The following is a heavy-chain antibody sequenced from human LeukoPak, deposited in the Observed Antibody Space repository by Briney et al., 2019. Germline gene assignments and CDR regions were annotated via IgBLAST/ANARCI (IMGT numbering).Heavy chain of an antibody. J-gene: IGHJ4*02. CDR2: FHHGGSP. CDR3: ARGLTSDKVDY. V-gene: IGHV4-30-4*01. D-gene: IGHD2-15*01. CDR1: GGSINSGDYI. Sequence: PSETLSLTCTVSGGSINSGDYIWTWIPQPPGKDLEWIGRFHHGGSPSYNPSLQRRVTISADTSKNHFSLNLRSVSDADTAVYYCARGLTSDKVDYWGQGTLVTVSS.